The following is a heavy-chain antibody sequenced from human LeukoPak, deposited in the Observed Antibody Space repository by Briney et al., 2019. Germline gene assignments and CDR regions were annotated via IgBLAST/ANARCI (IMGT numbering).Heavy chain of an antibody. J-gene: IGHJ4*02. D-gene: IGHD2-2*01. CDR2: ISSNGGST. CDR3: ARGGRYCSSTSCYPPYY. Sequence: GGSLRLSCAASGFTFSSYGMSWVRQAPGKGLEYVSAISSNGGSTYYANSVKGRFTISRDNSKNTLYLQMGSLRAEDMAVYYCARGGRYCSSTSCYPPYYWGQGTLVTVSS. V-gene: IGHV3-64*01. CDR1: GFTFSSYG.